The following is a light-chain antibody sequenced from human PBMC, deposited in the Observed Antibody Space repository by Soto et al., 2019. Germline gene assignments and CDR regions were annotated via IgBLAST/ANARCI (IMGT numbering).Light chain of an antibody. CDR3: SSYTSSSTQV. J-gene: IGLJ3*02. CDR1: SSDVGRYNY. V-gene: IGLV2-14*01. CDR2: EVS. Sequence: QSALTQPASVSGSPGQSITISCTGTSSDVGRYNYVSWYQQHPGKAPKLMIYEVSNRPSGVSNRFSGSKSGNTASLTISGLQAEDEADYYCSSYTSSSTQVFGGGTKLTVL.